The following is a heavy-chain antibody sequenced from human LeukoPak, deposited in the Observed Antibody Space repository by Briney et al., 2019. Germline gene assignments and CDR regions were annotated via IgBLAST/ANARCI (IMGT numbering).Heavy chain of an antibody. Sequence: ASVKVSCKASGYTFTGYYIHWVRQAPGQGLEWMGRLNPNSGGTNYAQKFQGRVTMTRDTSISTAYMEVSRLRSDDTAVYYCARIWVRQGYWYFDVWGQGTLVTVSS. J-gene: IGHJ2*01. D-gene: IGHD3-10*01. V-gene: IGHV1-2*06. CDR2: LNPNSGGT. CDR3: ARIWVRQGYWYFDV. CDR1: GYTFTGYY.